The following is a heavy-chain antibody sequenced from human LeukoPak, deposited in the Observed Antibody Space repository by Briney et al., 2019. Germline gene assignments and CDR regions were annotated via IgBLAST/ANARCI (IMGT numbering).Heavy chain of an antibody. CDR3: ARDLVPAAIQYYYYYMDV. CDR1: GFTFSSYA. J-gene: IGHJ6*03. CDR2: ISYDGSNK. V-gene: IGHV3-30-3*01. Sequence: GGSLRLSCAASGFTFSSYAMSWVRQAPGKGLEWVAVISYDGSNKYYADSVKGRFTISRDNSKNTLYLQMNSLRAEDTAVYYCARDLVPAAIQYYYYYMDVWGKGTTVTVSS. D-gene: IGHD2-2*02.